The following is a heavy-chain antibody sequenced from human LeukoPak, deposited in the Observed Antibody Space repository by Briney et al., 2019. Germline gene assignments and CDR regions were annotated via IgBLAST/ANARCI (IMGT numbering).Heavy chain of an antibody. V-gene: IGHV4-31*03. J-gene: IGHJ4*02. Sequence: SETLSLTCTVSGGSLSSGGYYWGWVRKHPGMGLEWIGSIYYSGSTYYTPSLKSRVNISVDTSKSQFALNLTSVTAADTAVYYCARVSSARNGFDYWGQGTLVTVSS. CDR1: GGSLSSGGYY. CDR3: ARVSSARNGFDY. CDR2: IYYSGST. D-gene: IGHD1-14*01.